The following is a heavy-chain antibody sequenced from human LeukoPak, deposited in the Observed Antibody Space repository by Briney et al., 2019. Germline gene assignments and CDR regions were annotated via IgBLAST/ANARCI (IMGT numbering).Heavy chain of an antibody. CDR3: ARDFSNLWFGELLLGLDY. CDR2: VNPNSGDT. J-gene: IGHJ4*02. CDR1: GYTFTGYY. V-gene: IGHV1-2*02. D-gene: IGHD3-10*01. Sequence: ASVKVSCKASGYTFTGYYLHWVRQAPGQGLEWMGCVNPNSGDTNYAQKFQGRVTMTRDTSISTAYMELSRLRSDDTAVYYCARDFSNLWFGELLLGLDYWGQGTLVTVSS.